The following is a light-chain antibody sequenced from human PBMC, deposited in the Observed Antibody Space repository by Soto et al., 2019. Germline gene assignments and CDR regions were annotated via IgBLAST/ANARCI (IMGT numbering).Light chain of an antibody. CDR2: AAS. CDR3: QKPHADPLT. J-gene: IGKJ5*01. Sequence: DVQMTQSPSSRSASVGDRGTIACRASQPIGHDLNWYRQKPGEAPKVLIFAASSLRSGLPSRFSGSGYGTDFTLTINNLHPEDFATYYCQKPHADPLTFGQATR. CDR1: QPIGHD. V-gene: IGKV1-39*01.